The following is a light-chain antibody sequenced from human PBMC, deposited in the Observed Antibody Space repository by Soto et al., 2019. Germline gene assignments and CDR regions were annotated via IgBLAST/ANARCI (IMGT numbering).Light chain of an antibody. V-gene: IGKV1-8*01. Sequence: AIRMTQSPYSLSASTGDRVTITCRASQDIGSYLAWYQQRPGKAPRLLIYTASTLQTGVPPRFSGSGSGTDFTLTVSYLQSEDFATYYCHQYFIYPQTFGQGTKV. CDR1: QDIGSY. CDR3: HQYFIYPQT. J-gene: IGKJ1*01. CDR2: TAS.